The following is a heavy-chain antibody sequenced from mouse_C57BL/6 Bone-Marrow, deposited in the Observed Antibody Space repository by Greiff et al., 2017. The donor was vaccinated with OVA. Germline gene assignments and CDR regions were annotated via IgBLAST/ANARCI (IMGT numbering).Heavy chain of an antibody. CDR2: IYPGSGST. J-gene: IGHJ3*01. CDR1: GYTFTSYW. Sequence: QVQLQQPGAELVKPGASVKLSCKASGYTFTSYWITWVKQRPGQGLEWIGDIYPGSGSTNYNEKFKSKATLTVDTSSSTAYMQLSSLTSEDSAVYYGARRIYYDYDGFAYWGQGTLVTVSA. D-gene: IGHD2-4*01. CDR3: ARRIYYDYDGFAY. V-gene: IGHV1-55*01.